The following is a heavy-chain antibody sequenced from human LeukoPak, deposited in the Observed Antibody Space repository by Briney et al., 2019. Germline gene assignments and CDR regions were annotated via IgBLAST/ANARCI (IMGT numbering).Heavy chain of an antibody. V-gene: IGHV1-18*01. J-gene: IGHJ5*02. CDR2: ISAYNANT. Sequence: GASVKVSCKASGYTFTSYGISWVRQAPGQGLEWMGWISAYNANTNYAQKLQGRVTMTTDTSTSTAYMELRSLRSDDTAVYYCARNPYCSSTSCYDWFDPWGQGTLVTVSS. D-gene: IGHD2-2*01. CDR3: ARNPYCSSTSCYDWFDP. CDR1: GYTFTSYG.